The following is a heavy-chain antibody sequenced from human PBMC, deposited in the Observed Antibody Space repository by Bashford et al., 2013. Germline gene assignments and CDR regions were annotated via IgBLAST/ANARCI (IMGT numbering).Heavy chain of an antibody. J-gene: IGHJ4*02. Sequence: WVRQAPGQGLEWVGWIDPNSASTVYAQKFQGRVTMTRDTSISTAYMELTSLRSDDTAVYYCARVGLRWYRDSWGQGILVTVSS. D-gene: IGHD4-23*01. CDR3: ARVGLRWYRDS. CDR2: IDPNSAST. V-gene: IGHV1-2*02.